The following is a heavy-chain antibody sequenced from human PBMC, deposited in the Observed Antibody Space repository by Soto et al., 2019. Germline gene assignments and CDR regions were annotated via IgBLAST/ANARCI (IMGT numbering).Heavy chain of an antibody. Sequence: SETLSLTCTVAGGSLSSYDWNWIRQPPGKGLEWIGYIYYSGGTNYNPSLKSRVTMSVDTSKNQFSLKLSSVTAADTAVYYCARESPAAGYFDYWGQGTLVTVSS. J-gene: IGHJ4*02. CDR1: GGSLSSYD. CDR3: ARESPAAGYFDY. V-gene: IGHV4-59*01. CDR2: IYYSGGT. D-gene: IGHD6-13*01.